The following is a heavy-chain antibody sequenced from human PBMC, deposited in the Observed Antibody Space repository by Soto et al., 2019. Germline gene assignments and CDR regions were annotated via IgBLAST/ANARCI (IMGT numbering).Heavy chain of an antibody. CDR1: GFTFSSYS. CDR2: ISSSSSYI. CDR3: ANSGSYREYVFDI. D-gene: IGHD1-26*01. Sequence: EVQLVESGGGLVKPGGSLRLSCAASGFTFSSYSMNWVRQAPGKGLEWVASISSSSSYIYYADSVKGRFTISRDNAKNSLYLQMNSLRAEDTAVYYCANSGSYREYVFDIWCHGTMVTVSS. V-gene: IGHV3-21*01. J-gene: IGHJ3*02.